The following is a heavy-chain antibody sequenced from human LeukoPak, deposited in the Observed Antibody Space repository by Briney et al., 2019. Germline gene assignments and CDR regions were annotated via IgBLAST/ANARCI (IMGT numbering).Heavy chain of an antibody. CDR3: ATGVACSSTSCYSPAAFDI. CDR1: GGTFSSYA. V-gene: IGHV1-69*05. Sequence: ASVKVSCKASGGTFSSYAISWVRQAPGQRLEWMGGIIPIFGTANYAQKFQGRVTITTDESTSTAYMELSSLRSEDTAVYYCATGVACSSTSCYSPAAFDIWGQGTMVTVSS. CDR2: IIPIFGTA. D-gene: IGHD2-2*01. J-gene: IGHJ3*02.